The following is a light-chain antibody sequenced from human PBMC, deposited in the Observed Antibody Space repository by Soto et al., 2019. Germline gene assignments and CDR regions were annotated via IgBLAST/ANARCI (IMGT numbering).Light chain of an antibody. V-gene: IGLV2-14*01. Sequence: QSALTHPASVSGSPGQSITFSCTGTSSDVGGYNYVSWYQQQSGKAPKLMIHEVSNRPSGVSNRFSGSKSGNTASLTISGLQAEDEADYYCSSYTSSRAYVFGIGTKLTVL. CDR2: EVS. J-gene: IGLJ1*01. CDR3: SSYTSSRAYV. CDR1: SSDVGGYNY.